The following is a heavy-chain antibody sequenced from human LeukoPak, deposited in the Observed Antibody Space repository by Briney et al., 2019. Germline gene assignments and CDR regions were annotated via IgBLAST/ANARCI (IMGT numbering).Heavy chain of an antibody. V-gene: IGHV6-1*01. CDR3: SRDQGLIAP. J-gene: IGHJ5*02. D-gene: IGHD2-21*01. CDR1: GDSVSSNSAA. Sequence: SQTLSLTCAISGDSVSSNSAAWNWIRQSPSRGLEWLGRTYYRSKWYNDYAVSVKGRITISADTSRNQVSLHLNSVTPENTAVYYCSRDQGLIAPWGQGTLVTVSS. CDR2: TYYRSKWYN.